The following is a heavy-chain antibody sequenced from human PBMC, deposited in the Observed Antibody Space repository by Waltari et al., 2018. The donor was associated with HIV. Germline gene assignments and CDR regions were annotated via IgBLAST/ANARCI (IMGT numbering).Heavy chain of an antibody. Sequence: EVQLLESGGGLIQPGGSLRLSCAASGFTFRTYAMSWVRQAPGKGLEWVSVISGDGSTYYADSVKGRFIISRDNSKSTVYLQMNDLRAEDTALYYCAKIVVVAGTSADFWGQGVVVTVSS. CDR1: GFTFRTYA. V-gene: IGHV3-23*01. J-gene: IGHJ4*02. CDR2: ISGDGST. CDR3: AKIVVVAGTSADF. D-gene: IGHD2-21*02.